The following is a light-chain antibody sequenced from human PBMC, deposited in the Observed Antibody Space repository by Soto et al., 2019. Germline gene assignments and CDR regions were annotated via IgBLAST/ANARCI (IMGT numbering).Light chain of an antibody. Sequence: QSVLTQPPSVSAAPRQRVTISCSGSSSNIGNNAVNWYQQLPGKAPKLLIYYDDLLPSGVSDRFSGSKSGTSASLAISGLKSEDEADYYCAAWDDSLNGPVFGGGTKLTVL. V-gene: IGLV1-36*01. CDR1: SSNIGNNA. CDR2: YDD. CDR3: AAWDDSLNGPV. J-gene: IGLJ3*02.